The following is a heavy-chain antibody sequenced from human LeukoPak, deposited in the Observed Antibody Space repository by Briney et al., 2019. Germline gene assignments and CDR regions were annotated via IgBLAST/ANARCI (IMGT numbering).Heavy chain of an antibody. CDR2: ISAYNGNT. Sequence: ASVKVSCKASGYTFTSYGISWVRQAPGQGLEWMGWISAYNGNTNYAQKVQGRVTMTTDTSTSTAYMELRSLRSDDTAVYYCARDQTVWELYYLDYWGQGTLVTVSS. CDR3: ARDQTVWELYYLDY. CDR1: GYTFTSYG. D-gene: IGHD3-10*01. J-gene: IGHJ4*02. V-gene: IGHV1-18*01.